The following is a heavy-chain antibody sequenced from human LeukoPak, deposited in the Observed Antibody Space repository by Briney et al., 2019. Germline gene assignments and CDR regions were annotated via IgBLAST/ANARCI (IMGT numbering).Heavy chain of an antibody. J-gene: IGHJ4*02. V-gene: IGHV3-72*01. CDR3: TTGAGGY. CDR1: GFTFSDHY. Sequence: GGSLRLSCAASGFTFSDHYVDWVRQPPGKGLEWIGRSRDKINSYTTQYAASVKGRFTISRDDSKNSLYLQMNSLKTEDTAVYYCTTGAGGYWGQGTLVTVSS. D-gene: IGHD3-16*01. CDR2: SRDKINSYTT.